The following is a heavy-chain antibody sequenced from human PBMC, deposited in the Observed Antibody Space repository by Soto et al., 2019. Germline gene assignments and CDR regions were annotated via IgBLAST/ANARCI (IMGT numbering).Heavy chain of an antibody. V-gene: IGHV3-30*18. CDR3: ANDQLRSFDWVKGPVDY. D-gene: IGHD3-9*01. Sequence: QVQLVESGGGVVQPGRSLRLSCAASGFTFSSYGMHWVRQAPGKGLEWVAVISYDGSNKYYADSVKGRFTISRDNSKNTLYLEMNSLRAEDTDVYYLANDQLRSFDWVKGPVDYWGQGTLVTVSS. CDR2: ISYDGSNK. J-gene: IGHJ4*02. CDR1: GFTFSSYG.